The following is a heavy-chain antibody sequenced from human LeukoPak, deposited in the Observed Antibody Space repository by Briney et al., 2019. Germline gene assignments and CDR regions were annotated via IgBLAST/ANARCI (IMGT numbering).Heavy chain of an antibody. CDR2: IYSGGST. D-gene: IGHD6-19*01. CDR1: GFTFSSYG. J-gene: IGHJ4*02. Sequence: GGSLRLSCAASGFTFSSYGMHWVRQAPGKGLEWVSVIYSGGSTYYADSVKGRFTISRDNSKNTLYLQMNSLRAEDTAVYYCARDSLSGWLDYWGQGTLVTVSS. CDR3: ARDSLSGWLDY. V-gene: IGHV3-53*01.